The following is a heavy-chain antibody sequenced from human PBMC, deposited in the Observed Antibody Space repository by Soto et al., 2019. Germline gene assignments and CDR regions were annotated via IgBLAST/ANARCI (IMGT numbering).Heavy chain of an antibody. CDR2: INPNSGGT. V-gene: IGHV1-2*02. CDR3: ARDWRWELPGQN. CDR1: GYTFTGSY. D-gene: IGHD1-26*01. J-gene: IGHJ4*02. Sequence: QVQLVQSGAEVKKPGASVKVSCKASGYTFTGSYLHWVRQAPGQGLEWMGWINPNSGGTNYAQKFQGRVHMTRDTSISTAYMALSRLRSDDTGVYYCARDWRWELPGQNWGQGTLVTVSS.